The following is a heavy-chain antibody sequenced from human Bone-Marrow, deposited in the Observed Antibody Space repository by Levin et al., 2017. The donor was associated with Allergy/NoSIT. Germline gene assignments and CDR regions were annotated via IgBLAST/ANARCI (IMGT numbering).Heavy chain of an antibody. CDR3: ARGISASDNYIFLYSMDV. Sequence: SSETLSLTCSVSGGSVNSGIYYWTWIRQRPGKGLEWIGYIYFTGSTYYTPSLKSRLIISIDTSQNQFSLNLSSVTAADTATYFCARGISASDNYIFLYSMDVWGKRTTVIVSS. V-gene: IGHV4-31*03. J-gene: IGHJ6*03. D-gene: IGHD3-9*01. CDR1: GGSVNSGIYY. CDR2: IYFTGST.